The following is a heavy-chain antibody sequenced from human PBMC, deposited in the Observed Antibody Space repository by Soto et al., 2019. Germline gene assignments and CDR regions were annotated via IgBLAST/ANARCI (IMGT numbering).Heavy chain of an antibody. CDR2: ITPFSGDV. D-gene: IGHD1-26*01. CDR3: AGGGAGSGPFTWELPDH. J-gene: IGHJ4*02. V-gene: IGHV1-45*02. Sequence: QMQLVQSGAEVKKTGSSVTFSCKALGNTFTYRYLHWVRQAPGQALEWMGWITPFSGDVHYAQKFQERVTITRDRSINTAYMQMSSLRSEDTAMYFCAGGGAGSGPFTWELPDHWGQGTLVTVSS. CDR1: GNTFTYRY.